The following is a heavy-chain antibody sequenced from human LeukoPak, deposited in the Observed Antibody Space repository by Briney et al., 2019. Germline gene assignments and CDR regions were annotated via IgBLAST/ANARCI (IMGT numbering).Heavy chain of an antibody. CDR1: GGSISSGDYY. CDR2: IYYSGST. J-gene: IGHJ5*02. V-gene: IGHV4-30-4*01. D-gene: IGHD4-17*01. CDR3: ARVPHDYGDYLGVILWFDP. Sequence: SETLSLTCTVSGGSISSGDYYWSWIRQPPGKGLEWIGYIYYSGSTYYNPSLKSRVTISVDTSKNQFSLKLSSVTAADTAVYYCARVPHDYGDYLGVILWFDPWGQGTLVTVSS.